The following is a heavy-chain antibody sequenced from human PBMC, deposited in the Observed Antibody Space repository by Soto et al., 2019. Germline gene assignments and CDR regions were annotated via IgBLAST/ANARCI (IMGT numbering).Heavy chain of an antibody. Sequence: GGSLRLSCAASRFTFSNYALTWVRQAPGKGLEWVSSICGSAGRTLYADSVKGRFTISRDNSKNTLYLQMNSLRAEDTAVYYCAIQSPNCYYLLGSDYWGQGALVTLSS. V-gene: IGHV3-23*01. CDR1: RFTFSNYA. CDR3: AIQSPNCYYLLGSDY. CDR2: ICGSAGRT. D-gene: IGHD1-7*01. J-gene: IGHJ4*02.